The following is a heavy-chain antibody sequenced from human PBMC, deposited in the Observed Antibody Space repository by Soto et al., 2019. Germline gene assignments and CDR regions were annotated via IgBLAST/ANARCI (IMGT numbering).Heavy chain of an antibody. CDR1: GFSLSTDGLG. CDR3: EHRGPVTGFDY. V-gene: IGHV2-5*02. J-gene: IGHJ4*02. D-gene: IGHD6-19*01. CDR2: IYWDDDK. Sequence: QITLKESGPTLVKPTQPLTLTCTFSGFSLSTDGLGVGWIRQTPGKALEWLALIYWDDDKRYSPSLKSRLTITKDTYKNQVVLTMTNMDPVDTATYYCEHRGPVTGFDYWGQGTLVTVSS.